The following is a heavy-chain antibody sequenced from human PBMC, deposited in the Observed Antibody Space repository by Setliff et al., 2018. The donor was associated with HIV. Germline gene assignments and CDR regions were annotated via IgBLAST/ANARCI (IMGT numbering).Heavy chain of an antibody. CDR1: GFIFSKSC. CDR3: AREDVPAAARKRYFDY. CDR2: IKQDESEM. Sequence: GGSLRLSCAASGFIFSKSCMSWVRQAPGKGLEWVATIKQDESEMQYVDSVKGRFTISRDNAKNSLYLQMNSLRAENTAVYYCAREDVPAAARKRYFDYWGQGTLVTVSS. V-gene: IGHV3-7*03. D-gene: IGHD2-2*01. J-gene: IGHJ4*02.